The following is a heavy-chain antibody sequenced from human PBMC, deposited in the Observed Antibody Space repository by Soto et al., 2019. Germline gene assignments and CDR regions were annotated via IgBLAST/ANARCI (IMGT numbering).Heavy chain of an antibody. V-gene: IGHV1-2*02. CDR1: GYTFTGYY. CDR2: ISPHSGGA. D-gene: IGHD5-12*01. CDR3: ATSEGRDGYSFDY. J-gene: IGHJ4*02. Sequence: ASVKVSCKASGYTFTGYYIHWVRQAPGQGLEWMGSISPHSGGANYAQKFQDRVTITADESTGTAYLELSSLTSEDTAVYYCATSEGRDGYSFDYWGPGTLVTVSS.